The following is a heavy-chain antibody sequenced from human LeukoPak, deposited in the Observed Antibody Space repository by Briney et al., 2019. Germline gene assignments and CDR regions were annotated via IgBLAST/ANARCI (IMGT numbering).Heavy chain of an antibody. CDR3: ARGGGKRRIPGDY. V-gene: IGHV1-8*01. CDR1: GYTFTSYA. CDR2: MNPNSGNT. J-gene: IGHJ4*02. D-gene: IGHD4-23*01. Sequence: GGSVRVSCTASGYTFTSYAINWVRQAPGQGLEWMGWMNPNSGNTGYAQTFKGRVTMTRNTSISTAYMELSSLRSEDTAVYYCARGGGKRRIPGDYWGQGTLVTVSS.